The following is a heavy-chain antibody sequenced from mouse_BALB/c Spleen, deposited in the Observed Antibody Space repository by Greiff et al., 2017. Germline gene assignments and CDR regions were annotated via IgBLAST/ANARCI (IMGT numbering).Heavy chain of an antibody. Sequence: EVQLQQSGPELVKPGASVKIPCKASGYTFTDYNMDWVKQSHGKSLEWIGDINPNNGGTIYNQKFKGKATLTVDKSSSTAYMELRSLTSEDTAVYYCARYYGSSGGYAMDYWGQGTSVTVSS. CDR3: ARYYGSSGGYAMDY. D-gene: IGHD1-1*01. CDR2: INPNNGGT. V-gene: IGHV1-18*01. J-gene: IGHJ4*01. CDR1: GYTFTDYN.